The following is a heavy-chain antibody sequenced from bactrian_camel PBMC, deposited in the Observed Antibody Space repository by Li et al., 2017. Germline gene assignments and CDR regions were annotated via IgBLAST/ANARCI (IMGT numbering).Heavy chain of an antibody. CDR2: INSGGVNT. V-gene: IGHV3S31*01. CDR1: GFTFSNYA. D-gene: IGHD6*01. Sequence: VQLVESGGGLVHPGGSLRLSCVASGFTFSNYAMNWVRQAPGKGLEWVSAINSGGVNTYYADSMKGRFSISRDNAQNKLYLQLNSLKTEDTAMYYCTREDPGAGRADWGQGTQVTVS. CDR3: TREDPGAGRAD. J-gene: IGHJ4*01.